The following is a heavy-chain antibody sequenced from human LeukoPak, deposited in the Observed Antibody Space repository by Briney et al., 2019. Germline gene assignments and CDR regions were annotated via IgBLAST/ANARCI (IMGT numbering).Heavy chain of an antibody. CDR2: INPNSGGT. Sequence: ASVKVSCKASGYTFTCYYMHWVRQAPGQGLEWMGRINPNSGGTNYAQKSQGRVTMTRDTSISTAYMELSRLRSDDTAVYYCARDLNDFWSNSYYYYGMDVWGQGTTVTVSS. D-gene: IGHD3-3*01. CDR1: GYTFTCYY. J-gene: IGHJ6*02. CDR3: ARDLNDFWSNSYYYYGMDV. V-gene: IGHV1-2*06.